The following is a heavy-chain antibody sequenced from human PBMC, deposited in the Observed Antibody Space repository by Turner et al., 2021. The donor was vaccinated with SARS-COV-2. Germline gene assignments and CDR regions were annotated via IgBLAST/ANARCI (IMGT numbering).Heavy chain of an antibody. J-gene: IGHJ4*02. CDR2: IWYDGSNK. V-gene: IGHV3-33*01. CDR3: ARNRVDCGGDCYSFDY. D-gene: IGHD2-21*01. CDR1: GFNFSSYG. Sequence: QVQLVESGGGVVQPGRSLRLSCAASGFNFSSYGMPWVRQAPGKGLELVAIIWYDGSNKYYADSVKGRFTISRDNSKNTLYLQMNSLRAEDTAVYYCARNRVDCGGDCYSFDYWGQGTLVTVSS.